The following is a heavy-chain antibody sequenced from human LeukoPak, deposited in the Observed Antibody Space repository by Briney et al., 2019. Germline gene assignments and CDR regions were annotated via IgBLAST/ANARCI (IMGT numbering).Heavy chain of an antibody. J-gene: IGHJ4*02. Sequence: ASVKVSCKASGYTCTGYYMHWVRQAPGQGLEWMGWINPNSGGTNYAQKFQGRVTMTRDTSISTAYMELSRLRSDDTAVYYCARAQAIVGATTIDYWGQGTLVTVSS. CDR2: INPNSGGT. CDR1: GYTCTGYY. V-gene: IGHV1-2*02. D-gene: IGHD1-26*01. CDR3: ARAQAIVGATTIDY.